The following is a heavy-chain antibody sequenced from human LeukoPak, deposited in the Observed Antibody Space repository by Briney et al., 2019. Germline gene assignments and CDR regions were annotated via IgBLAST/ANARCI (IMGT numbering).Heavy chain of an antibody. CDR3: ARDQIGYSYGHLDY. CDR1: GFTFSNDN. CDR2: ISSISSYI. V-gene: IGHV3-21*01. J-gene: IGHJ4*02. Sequence: GGSLRLSCAASGFTFSNDNMNWVRQAPGKGLEWVSSISSISSYIYYADSVKGRFTISRDNAKNSLYLQMISLRAEDTAVYYRARDQIGYSYGHLDYWGQGTLVTVSS. D-gene: IGHD5-18*01.